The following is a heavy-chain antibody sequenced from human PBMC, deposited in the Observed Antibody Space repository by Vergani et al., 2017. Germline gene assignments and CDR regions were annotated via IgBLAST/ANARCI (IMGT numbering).Heavy chain of an antibody. CDR1: GGSISSGSYY. D-gene: IGHD2-2*01. J-gene: IGHJ3*02. V-gene: IGHV4-61*02. CDR2: IYSRGST. CDR3: AREQDCSSTSCYGI. Sequence: QVQLQESGPGLVKPSQTLSLTCTVSGGSISSGSYYWSWIRQPAGKGLEWIGRIYSRGSTNYNPSLKIRVTISVDTSKNQFSLRLSSVTAADTAVYYCAREQDCSSTSCYGIWGQGTMVTVSS.